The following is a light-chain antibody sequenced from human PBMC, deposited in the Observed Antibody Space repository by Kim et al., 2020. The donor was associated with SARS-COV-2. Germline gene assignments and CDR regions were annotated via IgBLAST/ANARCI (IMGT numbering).Light chain of an antibody. V-gene: IGKV3-15*01. CDR1: QSVSNN. J-gene: IGKJ1*01. CDR2: GAS. CDR3: QQYNNWPPWT. Sequence: SPGERATLPCSASQSVSNNLAWYQQKPGQAPRLLIYGASTRATGIPARFSGSGSGTEFTLTVSSLQSEDFAVYYCQQYNNWPPWTFGQVTKVDIK.